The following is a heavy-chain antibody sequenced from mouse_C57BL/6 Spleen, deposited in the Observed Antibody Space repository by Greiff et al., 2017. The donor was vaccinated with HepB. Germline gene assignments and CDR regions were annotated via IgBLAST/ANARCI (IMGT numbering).Heavy chain of an antibody. CDR3: ARSLYGSSYSYWYFDV. D-gene: IGHD1-1*01. CDR2: IDPSDSYT. Sequence: QVQLKQPGAELVMPGASVKLSCKASGYTFTSYWMHWVKQRPGQGLEWIGEIDPSDSYTNYNQKFKGKSTLTVDKSSSTAYMQLSSLTSEDSAVYYCARSLYGSSYSYWYFDVWGTGTTVTVSS. J-gene: IGHJ1*03. CDR1: GYTFTSYW. V-gene: IGHV1-69*01.